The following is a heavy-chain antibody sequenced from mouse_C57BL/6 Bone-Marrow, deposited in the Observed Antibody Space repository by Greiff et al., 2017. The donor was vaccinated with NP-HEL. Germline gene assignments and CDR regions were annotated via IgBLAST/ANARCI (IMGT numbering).Heavy chain of an antibody. CDR2: IWSGGST. CDR3: ARNSGTPGNYWDY. V-gene: IGHV2-2*01. J-gene: IGHJ2*01. CDR1: GFSLTSYG. D-gene: IGHD3-1*01. Sequence: QVQLKESGPGLVQPSQSLSITCTVSGFSLTSYGVHWVRQSPGKGLEWLGVIWSGGSTDYNAAFISRLSISKDNSTSQVFFKMNSLQADNTAIYYCARNSGTPGNYWDYGGQGTTLTVSS.